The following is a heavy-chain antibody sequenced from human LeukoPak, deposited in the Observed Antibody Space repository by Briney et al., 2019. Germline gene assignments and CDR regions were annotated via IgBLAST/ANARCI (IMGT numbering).Heavy chain of an antibody. Sequence: GGSLRLSCAASGFTLSTYWLSWVRQAPGKGLEWVANINQDGSEKYYVDSVRGRFTISRDNAKKSLYLQMNSLRAEDTAVYYSARSRPLHDWGQGTLVTVSS. V-gene: IGHV3-7*03. CDR1: GFTLSTYW. CDR3: ARSRPLHD. CDR2: INQDGSEK. J-gene: IGHJ4*02. D-gene: IGHD4-11*01.